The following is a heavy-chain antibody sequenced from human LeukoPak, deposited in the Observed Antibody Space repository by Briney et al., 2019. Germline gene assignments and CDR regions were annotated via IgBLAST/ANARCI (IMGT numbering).Heavy chain of an antibody. CDR2: IHRSGST. V-gene: IGHV4-38-2*02. CDR3: AREAHYDYVWGNIDY. Sequence: SETQSLTCTVSGYSISSGYYWGWIRQPPGKGLEWIGSIHRSGSTYYNPSLKSRVTISADTSKNQFSLRLRSVTAADTAVYYCAREAHYDYVWGNIDYWGQGTLVTVSS. CDR1: GYSISSGYY. D-gene: IGHD3-16*01. J-gene: IGHJ4*02.